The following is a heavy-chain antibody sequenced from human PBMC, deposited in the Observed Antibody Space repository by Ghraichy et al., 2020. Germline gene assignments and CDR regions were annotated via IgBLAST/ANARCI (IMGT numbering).Heavy chain of an antibody. CDR3: ARVSGYYDPSGVVDI. Sequence: SETLSLTCTVSGGSISSSSYYWGWIRQPPGKGLEWIGSIYYSGSTYYNPSLKSRVTISVDTSKNQFSLKLSSVTAADTAVYYCARVSGYYDPSGVVDIWGQGTMVTVSS. D-gene: IGHD3-22*01. CDR2: IYYSGST. CDR1: GGSISSSSYY. V-gene: IGHV4-39*07. J-gene: IGHJ3*02.